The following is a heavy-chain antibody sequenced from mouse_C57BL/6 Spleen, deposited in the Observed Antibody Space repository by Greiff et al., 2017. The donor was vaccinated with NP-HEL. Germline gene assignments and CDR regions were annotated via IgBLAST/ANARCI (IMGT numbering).Heavy chain of an antibody. Sequence: QVQLQQPGAELVKPGASVKLSCKASGYTFTSYWMQWVKQRPGQGLEWIGKIDPSDSYTNYNQKFKGKATLTVDTASSTAYMQLSSLTSEDSAVYYCARRDYYGSSYYFDYWGQGTTLTVPS. V-gene: IGHV1-50*01. CDR3: ARRDYYGSSYYFDY. D-gene: IGHD1-1*01. J-gene: IGHJ2*01. CDR1: GYTFTSYW. CDR2: IDPSDSYT.